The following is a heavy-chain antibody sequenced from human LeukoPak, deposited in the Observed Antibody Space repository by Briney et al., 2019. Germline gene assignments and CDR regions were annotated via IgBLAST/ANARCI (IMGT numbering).Heavy chain of an antibody. V-gene: IGHV3-53*01. Sequence: GGSRRLSCAASGFTLSNYAMSWVRQAPGKGLEWVSVIYSGGSTYYADSVKGRFTISRDNSKNTLYLQMNSLRAEDTAVYYCARGPGDYWGQGTLVTVSS. CDR3: ARGPGDY. CDR2: IYSGGST. J-gene: IGHJ4*02. CDR1: GFTLSNYA.